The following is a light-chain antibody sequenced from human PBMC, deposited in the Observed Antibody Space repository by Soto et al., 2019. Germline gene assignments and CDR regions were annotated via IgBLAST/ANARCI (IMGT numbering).Light chain of an antibody. Sequence: QSALTQPASVSGSPGQSITISCTGTSSDVGGYNSVSWYQHHPGKAPKLMIYEVSNRPSGVSNRFSGSKSGNTASLTISGLQDEDEYDYYCSSYTSRSSLVFGSGTKLTVL. V-gene: IGLV2-14*01. CDR1: SSDVGGYNS. CDR2: EVS. CDR3: SSYTSRSSLV. J-gene: IGLJ1*01.